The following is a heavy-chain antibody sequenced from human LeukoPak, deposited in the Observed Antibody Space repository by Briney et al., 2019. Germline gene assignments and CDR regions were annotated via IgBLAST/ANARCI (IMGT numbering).Heavy chain of an antibody. D-gene: IGHD3-10*01. CDR3: TRGGVDNNLLDF. CDR2: VNPNSGDT. Sequence: ASVKVSCKPSGYPFTASGLTWIRQAPGQGLEWMGWVNPNSGDTTYAQSLQGRVTMTTDASTSTAYMELRSLRSDDTAVYYCTRGGVDNNLLDFWGQGTLATVSS. J-gene: IGHJ4*02. CDR1: GYPFTASG. V-gene: IGHV1-18*01.